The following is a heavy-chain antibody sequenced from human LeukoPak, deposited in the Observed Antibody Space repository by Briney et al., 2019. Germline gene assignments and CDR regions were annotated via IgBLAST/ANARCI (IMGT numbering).Heavy chain of an antibody. J-gene: IGHJ4*02. CDR3: APIAIRSGY. Sequence: GGSLRLSCAASGFIVSSNYMSWVRQAPGKGLEWVSVVYSGGSTYYADSVKGRFTISRDNSKNTLYLQMNSLRAEDTAMYYCAPIAIRSGYWGQGTLVTVSS. V-gene: IGHV3-66*01. D-gene: IGHD3-9*01. CDR1: GFIVSSNY. CDR2: VYSGGST.